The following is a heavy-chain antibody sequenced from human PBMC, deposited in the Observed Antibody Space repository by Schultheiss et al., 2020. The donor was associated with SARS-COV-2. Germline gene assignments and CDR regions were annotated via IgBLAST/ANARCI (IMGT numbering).Heavy chain of an antibody. CDR2: ISSSGSTI. CDR1: GFTFSDYY. Sequence: GGSLRLSCAASGFTFSDYYMSWIRQAPGKGLEWVSYISSSGSTIYYADSVKGRFTISRDNSKNSLYLQMNSLRAEDTAVYYCAALYYYYYGMDVWGQGTTVTVSS. CDR3: AALYYYYYGMDV. V-gene: IGHV3-11*01. J-gene: IGHJ6*02.